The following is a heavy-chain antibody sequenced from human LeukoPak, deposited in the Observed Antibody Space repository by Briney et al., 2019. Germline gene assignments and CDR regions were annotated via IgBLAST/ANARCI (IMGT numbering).Heavy chain of an antibody. CDR2: MNPNSGNT. D-gene: IGHD6-13*01. Sequence: GASVKVSCKAPGYTFTSYDINWVRQATGQGLEWMGWMNPNSGNTGYAQKFQGRVTMTRNTSISTAYMELSSLRSEDTAVYYCARDLSAAGTRDFQHWGQGTLVTVSS. CDR1: GYTFTSYD. CDR3: ARDLSAAGTRDFQH. J-gene: IGHJ1*01. V-gene: IGHV1-8*01.